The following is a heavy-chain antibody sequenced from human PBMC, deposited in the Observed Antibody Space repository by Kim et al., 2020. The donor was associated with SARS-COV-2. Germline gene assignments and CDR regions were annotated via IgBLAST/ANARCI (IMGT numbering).Heavy chain of an antibody. CDR2: GST. Sequence: GSTYYNPSLKSRVTMSVDRSYNQFSLTLNSVTAADTAVYYCARGGGYNSPFDNWGQGTLVTVSS. D-gene: IGHD5-12*01. CDR3: ARGGGYNSPFDN. J-gene: IGHJ4*02. V-gene: IGHV4-30-2*01.